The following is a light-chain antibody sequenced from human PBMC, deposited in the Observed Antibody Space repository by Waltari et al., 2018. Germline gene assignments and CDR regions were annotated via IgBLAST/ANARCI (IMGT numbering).Light chain of an antibody. CDR1: GSNIGAGYD. CDR2: GVN. Sequence: QSVLTQPPSVSGAPGQRVPISCTGGGSNIGAGYDVHWYRQLPGKAPELLIYGVNNRPSGVPDRFFGSLSGTSVSLAITGLQAEDEADYYCQSYDTSLSVVFGGGTKLTV. V-gene: IGLV1-40*01. CDR3: QSYDTSLSVV. J-gene: IGLJ2*01.